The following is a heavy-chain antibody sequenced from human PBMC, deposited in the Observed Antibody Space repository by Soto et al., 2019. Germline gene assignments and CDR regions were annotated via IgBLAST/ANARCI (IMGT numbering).Heavy chain of an antibody. D-gene: IGHD1-7*01. CDR2: IWYDGSNK. CDR1: GFTFSSYG. J-gene: IGHJ6*02. V-gene: IGHV3-33*01. Sequence: QVQLVESGGGVVQPGRSLRLSCEASGFTFSSYGMHWVRQAPGKGLEWVAVIWYDGSNKYYADSVKGRFTISRDNSKNTLYLQMNSLRAEDTAVYYCARGRITGTTFYYYGMDVWGQGTTVTVSS. CDR3: ARGRITGTTFYYYGMDV.